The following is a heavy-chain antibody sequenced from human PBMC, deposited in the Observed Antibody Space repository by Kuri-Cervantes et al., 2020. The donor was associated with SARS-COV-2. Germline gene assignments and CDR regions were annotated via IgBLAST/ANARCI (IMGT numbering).Heavy chain of an antibody. J-gene: IGHJ6*02. V-gene: IGHV3-21*01. CDR3: ARDRTVTTDYGMDV. Sequence: GGSLRLSCAASGFTFSSYSMNWVRQAPGKGLEWVSSISSSSSYIYYADSVKGRFTISRDNAKNSLYLQMNSLRAEDTAVYYCARDRTVTTDYGMDVWGQGTTVTVSS. CDR1: GFTFSSYS. D-gene: IGHD4-17*01. CDR2: ISSSSSYI.